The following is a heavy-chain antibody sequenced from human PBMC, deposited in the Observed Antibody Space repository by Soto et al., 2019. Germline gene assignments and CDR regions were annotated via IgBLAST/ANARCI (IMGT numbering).Heavy chain of an antibody. D-gene: IGHD1-26*01. Sequence: QVQLVQSGAEVKKPGASVKVSCKASGYTFTSYDINWVRQATGQGLEWMGWMNHNSGNTGYAQKFQGRVTMTSNTSISTAYMELSRLRSEDTAVYYCARGGTWELMGVADYWGQGTLVTVSS. CDR1: GYTFTSYD. V-gene: IGHV1-8*01. CDR3: ARGGTWELMGVADY. CDR2: MNHNSGNT. J-gene: IGHJ4*02.